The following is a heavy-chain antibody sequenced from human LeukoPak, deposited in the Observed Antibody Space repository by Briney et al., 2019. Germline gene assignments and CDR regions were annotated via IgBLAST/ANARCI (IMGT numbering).Heavy chain of an antibody. Sequence: ASVTVSCTASGYTFTIYYMHWVRQAPGQGLEWMGIINPSGGSTSYAQKFQGRVTMTRDTSTSTVYMELSSLRSEDTAVYYCARDHIHTFDYWGQGTLVTVSS. CDR2: INPSGGST. CDR1: GYTFTIYY. CDR3: ARDHIHTFDY. V-gene: IGHV1-46*01. J-gene: IGHJ4*02.